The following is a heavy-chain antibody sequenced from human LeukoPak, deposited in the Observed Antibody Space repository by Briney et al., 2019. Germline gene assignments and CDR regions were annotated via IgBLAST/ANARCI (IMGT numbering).Heavy chain of an antibody. CDR2: MNPNSGNT. CDR1: GYTFTSYD. V-gene: IGHV1-8*01. D-gene: IGHD3-10*01. Sequence: ASVKVSCKASGYTFTSYDIIWVRQATGQGLEWMGWMNPNSGNTGYAQKFQGRVTMTRNTSISTAYMELSSLRSEDTAVYYCARGGWFGELSAFDIWGQGTMVTVSS. J-gene: IGHJ3*02. CDR3: ARGGWFGELSAFDI.